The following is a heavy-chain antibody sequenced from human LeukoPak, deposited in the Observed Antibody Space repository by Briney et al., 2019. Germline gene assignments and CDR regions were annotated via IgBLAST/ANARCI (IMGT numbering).Heavy chain of an antibody. V-gene: IGHV3-23*01. D-gene: IGHD3-3*01. CDR3: ARDFEDYYDFWSGYRSFMDV. J-gene: IGHJ6*03. Sequence: GGSLRLSCAVSGITLSNYGMSWVRQAPGKGLEWVAGISDSGGSTNYADSVKGRFTISRDNAKNSLYLQMNSLRAEDTAVYYCARDFEDYYDFWSGYRSFMDVWGKGTTVTVSS. CDR1: GITLSNYG. CDR2: ISDSGGST.